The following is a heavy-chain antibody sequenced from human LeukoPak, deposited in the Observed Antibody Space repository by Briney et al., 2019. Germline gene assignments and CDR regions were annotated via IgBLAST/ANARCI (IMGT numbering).Heavy chain of an antibody. J-gene: IGHJ6*02. D-gene: IGHD2-2*01. V-gene: IGHV3-33*01. Sequence: PGRSLRLSCAASGFTFSSYGMHWVRQAPGKGLEWVAVIWYDGSNKYYADSVKGRFTISRDNSKNSLYLQMNSLRAEDTAVYYCARNLGRFCSSASCFLYYYYGMDVWGQGTTVTVSS. CDR3: ARNLGRFCSSASCFLYYYYGMDV. CDR2: IWYDGSNK. CDR1: GFTFSSYG.